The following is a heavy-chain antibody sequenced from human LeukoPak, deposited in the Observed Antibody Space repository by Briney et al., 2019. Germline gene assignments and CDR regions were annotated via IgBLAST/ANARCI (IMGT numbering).Heavy chain of an antibody. CDR3: AMGGYSCYSLDRTSAYFDY. CDR1: GGSISSGGYY. D-gene: IGHD5-12*01. V-gene: IGHV4-31*03. Sequence: SETLSLTCTVSGGSISSGGYYWSWIRQHQGKGLEWIGYIYYSGSTYYNPSIKSRATISVDTSKNQFLLKLSSVTAADKAVYYCAMGGYSCYSLDRTSAYFDYWGQGTLVTVSS. J-gene: IGHJ4*02. CDR2: IYYSGST.